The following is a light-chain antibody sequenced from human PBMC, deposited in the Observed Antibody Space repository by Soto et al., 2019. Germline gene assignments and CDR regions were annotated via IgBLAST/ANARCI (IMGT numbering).Light chain of an antibody. Sequence: QSALTQPASVSGSPGQSITISCTGTSSDVGRYNYVSWYQHHPGKAPKLVISEVSNRPSGISNRFSGSKSGNTAYLTISGIQAEDEADYYCSSPAITSTPMNVFGEGNKVTVL. CDR3: SSPAITSTPMNV. CDR1: SSDVGRYNY. J-gene: IGLJ1*01. CDR2: EVS. V-gene: IGLV2-14*01.